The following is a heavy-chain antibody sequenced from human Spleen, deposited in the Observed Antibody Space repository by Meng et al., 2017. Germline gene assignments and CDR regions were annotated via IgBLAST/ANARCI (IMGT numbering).Heavy chain of an antibody. D-gene: IGHD2-15*01. CDR2: IRSKANSYAT. CDR1: GFTFSGSA. V-gene: IGHV3-73*01. J-gene: IGHJ3*02. Sequence: GESLKISCAASGFTFSGSAMHWVRQASGKGLEWVGRIRSKANSYATAYAASVKGRFTISRDDSKNTLYLQMNSLRAEDTAVYYCARRSGSSFYAAFDIWGQGTMVTVSS. CDR3: ARRSGSSFYAAFDI.